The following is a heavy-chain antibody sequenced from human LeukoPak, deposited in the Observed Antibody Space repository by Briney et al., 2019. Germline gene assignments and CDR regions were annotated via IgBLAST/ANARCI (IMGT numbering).Heavy chain of an antibody. V-gene: IGHV4-34*01. CDR1: GDSISSYY. CDR3: ARGFLAAAGRRCRFDP. Sequence: PSETLSLTCTVSGDSISSYYWSWIRQPPGKGLEWIGEINHSGSTNYNPSLKSRVTISVDTSKNQFSLKLSSVTAADTAVYYCARGFLAAAGRRCRFDPWGQGTLVTVSS. D-gene: IGHD6-13*01. CDR2: INHSGST. J-gene: IGHJ5*02.